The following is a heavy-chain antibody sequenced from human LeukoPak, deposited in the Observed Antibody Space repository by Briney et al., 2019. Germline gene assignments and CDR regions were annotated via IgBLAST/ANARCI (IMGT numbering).Heavy chain of an antibody. J-gene: IGHJ3*02. D-gene: IGHD5-12*01. CDR2: IYSGGRT. Sequence: PGGSLRLSCAAPGFTVSSNYMSWVRQAPGKGLEWVSVIYSGGRTYYADSVKGRFTISRDNSKNTLYLQMNSLRAEDTAVYYCAMSYIGLGAFDIWGQGTMVTVSS. V-gene: IGHV3-53*01. CDR1: GFTVSSNY. CDR3: AMSYIGLGAFDI.